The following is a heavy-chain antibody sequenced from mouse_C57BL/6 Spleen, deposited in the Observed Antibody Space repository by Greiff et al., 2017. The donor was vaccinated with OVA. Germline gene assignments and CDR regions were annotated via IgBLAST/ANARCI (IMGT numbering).Heavy chain of an antibody. CDR1: GYTFTSYW. J-gene: IGHJ2*01. V-gene: IGHV1-69*01. CDR3: ARSYDGYGDY. D-gene: IGHD2-3*01. CDR2: IDPSDSYT. Sequence: QVQLQQPGAELVMPGASVKLSCKASGYTFTSYWMHWVKQRPGQGLEWIGEIDPSDSYTNYNQKFKGKSTLTVDKSSSTAYMQLSSLTSEDSAVYYCARSYDGYGDYWGQGTTLTVSS.